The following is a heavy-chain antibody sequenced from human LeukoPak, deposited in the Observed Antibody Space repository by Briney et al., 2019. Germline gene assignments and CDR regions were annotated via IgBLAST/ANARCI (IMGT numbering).Heavy chain of an antibody. CDR1: GGSISSYY. V-gene: IGHV4-59*04. J-gene: IGHJ4*02. CDR2: VHYSGST. Sequence: SETLSLTCTVSGGSISSYYWSWIRQPPGKGLEWIGFVHYSGSTYYNPSLKSRVTISVDTSKNQFSLKLSSVTAADTAVYYCARGLFAGYAPNSYWGQGTLVTVSS. D-gene: IGHD2-2*01. CDR3: ARGLFAGYAPNSY.